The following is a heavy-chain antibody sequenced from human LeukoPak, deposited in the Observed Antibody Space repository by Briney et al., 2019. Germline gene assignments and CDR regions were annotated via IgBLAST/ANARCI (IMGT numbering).Heavy chain of an antibody. V-gene: IGHV3-23*01. CDR2: ISGSGGST. J-gene: IGHJ4*02. Sequence: PGGSLRLSCAASGFTFSSYAMSWVRQAPGKGLEWVSAISGSGGSTYYADSVKGRFTISRDNAKNSLYLQMNSLRAEDTAVYYCASSGGYCGALSSCWGQGTLVTVSS. CDR3: ASSGGYCGALSSC. D-gene: IGHD2-21*01. CDR1: GFTFSSYA.